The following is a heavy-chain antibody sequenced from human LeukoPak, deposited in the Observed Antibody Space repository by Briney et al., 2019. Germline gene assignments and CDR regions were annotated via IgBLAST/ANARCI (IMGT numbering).Heavy chain of an antibody. CDR3: AGENYYGGNSPFGYYMDV. D-gene: IGHD4-23*01. J-gene: IGHJ6*03. Sequence: SQTLSLTCTVSGGSISSGGYYWSWIRQHPGKGLEWIGYIYYSGSTYYNPSLKSRVTISVDTSKNQFSLKLSSVTAADTAVYYCAGENYYGGNSPFGYYMDVWGKGTTVTVSS. CDR2: IYYSGST. V-gene: IGHV4-31*03. CDR1: GGSISSGGYY.